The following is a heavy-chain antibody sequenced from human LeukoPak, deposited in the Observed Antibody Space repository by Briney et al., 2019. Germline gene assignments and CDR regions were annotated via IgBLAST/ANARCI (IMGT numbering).Heavy chain of an antibody. CDR3: AKYPQPWGGHDY. V-gene: IGHV3-23*01. D-gene: IGHD1-1*01. CDR2: ISGSGGST. Sequence: RGSLRLSCAASGFAFSSYAMSWVRQAPGKGLEWVSGISGSGGSTYYADSVKGRFTISRDNSKNTLYLQMNSLRAEDTAVYYCAKYPQPWGGHDYWGQGTLVTVSS. J-gene: IGHJ4*02. CDR1: GFAFSSYA.